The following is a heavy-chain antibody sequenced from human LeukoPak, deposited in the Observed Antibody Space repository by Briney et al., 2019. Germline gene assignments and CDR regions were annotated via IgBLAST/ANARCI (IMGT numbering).Heavy chain of an antibody. J-gene: IGHJ4*02. CDR3: AKPNRGYYGSGSYYNGDY. D-gene: IGHD3-10*01. V-gene: IGHV3-23*01. Sequence: PGGSLRLSCAASGFTFSSYAMSWVRQAPGKGLEWVSAISGSGGSTYYADSVKGRFTISRENSKNTLYLQMNSLGAEDTAVYYCAKPNRGYYGSGSYYNGDYWGQGTLVTVSS. CDR1: GFTFSSYA. CDR2: ISGSGGST.